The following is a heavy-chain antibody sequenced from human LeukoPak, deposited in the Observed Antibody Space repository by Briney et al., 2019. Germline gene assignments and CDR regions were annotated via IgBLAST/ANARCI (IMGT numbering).Heavy chain of an antibody. CDR1: GFTFSSYA. V-gene: IGHV3-30-3*01. D-gene: IGHD6-13*01. J-gene: IGHJ3*02. CDR3: ARGSLGQQQFFISVI. Sequence: GGSLRLSCAASGFTFSSYAMHWVRQAPGKGLEWVAVITYDGSNKYYADSVKGRFTISRDNSKNTLYLQMNSLRAEDTAVYYCARGSLGQQQFFISVIWGQGTMVTVSS. CDR2: ITYDGSNK.